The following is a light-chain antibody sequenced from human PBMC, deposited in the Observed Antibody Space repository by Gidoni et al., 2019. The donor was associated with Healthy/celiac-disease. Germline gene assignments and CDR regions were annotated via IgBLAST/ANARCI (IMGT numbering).Light chain of an antibody. Sequence: DLQMTHSPYSLSASVGDRVTITCRASQSISSYLNWYQQKPGKAPKLLIYAASSLQSGVPSRFSGSGSGTDFTLTISSLQPEDFATYYCQQSYSTPRTFGQGTKVEIK. CDR3: QQSYSTPRT. J-gene: IGKJ1*01. V-gene: IGKV1-39*01. CDR1: QSISSY. CDR2: AAS.